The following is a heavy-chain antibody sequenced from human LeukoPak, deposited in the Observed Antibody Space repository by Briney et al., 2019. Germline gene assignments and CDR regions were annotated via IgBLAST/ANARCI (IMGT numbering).Heavy chain of an antibody. J-gene: IGHJ4*02. CDR3: TTRREYSYGSPHY. CDR1: GFTFSNAW. V-gene: IGHV3-15*01. Sequence: GGSLRLYCAASGFTFSNAWMSWVRQARGKGLEWVGRIKSKTDGGTTDYAAPVKGRFTISRDDSKNTLYLQMNSLKTEDTAVYYCTTRREYSYGSPHYWGQGTLVTVSS. CDR2: IKSKTDGGTT. D-gene: IGHD5-18*01.